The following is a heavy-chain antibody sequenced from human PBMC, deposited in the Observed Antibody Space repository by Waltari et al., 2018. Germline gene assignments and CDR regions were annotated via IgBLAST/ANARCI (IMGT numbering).Heavy chain of an antibody. D-gene: IGHD3-3*01. V-gene: IGHV1-8*03. Sequence: QVQLVQSGAEVKKPGASLNLSCKASGYTFTSSDINWVRQATGEGLEWMGWMNPNSGNTGYSQKFQCRVTITRNTSISTAYMELSSLRSEDMAVYYCARGVKEGSGLYYFDYWGQGTLVTVSS. CDR3: ARGVKEGSGLYYFDY. J-gene: IGHJ4*02. CDR1: GYTFTSSD. CDR2: MNPNSGNT.